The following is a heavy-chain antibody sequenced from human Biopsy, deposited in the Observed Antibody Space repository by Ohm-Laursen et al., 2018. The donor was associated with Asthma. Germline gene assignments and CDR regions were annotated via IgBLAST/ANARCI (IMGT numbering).Heavy chain of an antibody. V-gene: IGHV1-18*01. Sequence: ASVRVSCKASGYTFNSAGITWVRQAPGQGLEWMGWISVYNGNTKVAQKLQDRVTMITDTSTSTAHMELRSLRSDDTAVYFCARAVDYSHYYGIDVWGQGTTVTVS. CDR3: ARAVDYSHYYGIDV. D-gene: IGHD3-10*01. J-gene: IGHJ6*02. CDR1: GYTFNSAG. CDR2: ISVYNGNT.